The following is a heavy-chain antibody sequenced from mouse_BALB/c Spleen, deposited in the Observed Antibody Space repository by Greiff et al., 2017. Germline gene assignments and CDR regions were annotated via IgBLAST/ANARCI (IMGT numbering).Heavy chain of an antibody. CDR1: GFTFSSYA. V-gene: IGHV5-6-5*01. CDR2: ISSGGST. D-gene: IGHD2-14*01. Sequence: EVMLMESGGGLVKPGGSLKLSCAASGFTFSSYAMSWVRQTPEKRLEWVASISSGGSTYYPDSVKGRFTISRDNARNILYLQMSSLRSEDTAMYYCAREDYRYYYAMDYWGQGTSVTVSS. J-gene: IGHJ4*01. CDR3: AREDYRYYYAMDY.